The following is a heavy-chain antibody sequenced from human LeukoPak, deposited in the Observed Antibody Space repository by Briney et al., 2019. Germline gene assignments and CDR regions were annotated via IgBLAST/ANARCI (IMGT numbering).Heavy chain of an antibody. CDR1: GYTFTSYD. D-gene: IGHD3-10*01. CDR3: ARFVRVRGVIARQNYFDY. V-gene: IGHV1-8*01. J-gene: IGHJ4*02. CDR2: MNPNSGNT. Sequence: GASVKVSCKASGYTFTSYDINWVRQATGQGLEWMGWMNPNSGNTGYAQKFQGRVTMTRNTSISTAYMELSSLRSEDTAVYYCARFVRVRGVIARQNYFDYRGQGTLVTVSS.